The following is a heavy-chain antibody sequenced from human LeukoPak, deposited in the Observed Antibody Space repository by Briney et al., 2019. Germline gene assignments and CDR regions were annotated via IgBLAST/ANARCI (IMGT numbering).Heavy chain of an antibody. D-gene: IGHD3-10*01. V-gene: IGHV4-34*01. CDR1: GGSFSGYY. CDR3: ARGRARYYGSGSYSL. J-gene: IGHJ4*02. Sequence: ASETLSLTCAVYGGSFSGYYWSWIRQPPGKGLEWIGEINHSGSTNYNPPLKSRVTISVDTSKKQFSLKLSSVTAAETAVYYCARGRARYYGSGSYSLWGQGTLVTVSS. CDR2: INHSGST.